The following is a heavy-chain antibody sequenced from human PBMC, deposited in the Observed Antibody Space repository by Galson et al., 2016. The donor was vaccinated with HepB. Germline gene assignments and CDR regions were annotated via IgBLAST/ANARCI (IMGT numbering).Heavy chain of an antibody. J-gene: IGHJ3*02. CDR2: IWYDGSNK. CDR1: GFTFSSYG. D-gene: IGHD2-15*01. V-gene: IGHV3-33*01. Sequence: SLRLSCAASGFTFSSYGMHWVRQAPGQGLEWVALIWYDGSNKYYADSVKGRFTISRDNSKNTLYLQMNSLRAEDTAVYYCARPMGPLPSDSFDIWGQGNPGHRLL. CDR3: ARPMGPLPSDSFDI.